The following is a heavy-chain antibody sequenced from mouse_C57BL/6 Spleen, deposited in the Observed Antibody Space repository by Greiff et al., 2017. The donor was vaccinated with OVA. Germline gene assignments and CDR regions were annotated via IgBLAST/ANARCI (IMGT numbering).Heavy chain of an antibody. CDR1: GYTFTDYY. Sequence: VQLQQSGPELVKPGASVKISCKASGYTFTDYYMNWVKQSHGKSLAWIGDINPNNGGTSYNQKFKGKATLTVDKSSSTAYMELRSLTSEDSAVYYCASPSEYYGSSYGSYWGQGTLVTVSA. CDR3: ASPSEYYGSSYGSY. J-gene: IGHJ3*01. V-gene: IGHV1-26*01. CDR2: INPNNGGT. D-gene: IGHD1-1*01.